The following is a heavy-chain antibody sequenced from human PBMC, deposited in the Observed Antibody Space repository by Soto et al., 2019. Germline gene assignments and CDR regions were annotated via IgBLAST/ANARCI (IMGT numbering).Heavy chain of an antibody. Sequence: QVQLVQSGAEVKKPGSSVKVSCKASGGTFSSYAISWVRQAPGQGLEWMGGIIPIFGTANYAQKFQGRVTITADESTSTAYMELSSLRSEDTAVYYCARREVAATPYYYYYGMDVWGQGTTVTVSS. CDR3: ARREVAATPYYYYYGMDV. V-gene: IGHV1-69*12. J-gene: IGHJ6*02. CDR2: IIPIFGTA. CDR1: GGTFSSYA. D-gene: IGHD2-15*01.